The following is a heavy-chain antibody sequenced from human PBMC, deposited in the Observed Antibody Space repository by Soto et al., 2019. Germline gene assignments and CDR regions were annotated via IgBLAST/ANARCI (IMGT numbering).Heavy chain of an antibody. CDR2: IYFRGTT. J-gene: IGHJ4*02. CDR1: GGSSSSYY. Sequence: PSETLPLTCTASGGSSSSYYWSWIRQPPRKGLEWIGYIYFRGTTNYNPSLKSRVTMSADTSKNQFSLKLNSVTAADTAVYYCARMNYYDTSGYPFDYWGQGMMVTVS. V-gene: IGHV4-59*01. CDR3: ARMNYYDTSGYPFDY. D-gene: IGHD3-22*01.